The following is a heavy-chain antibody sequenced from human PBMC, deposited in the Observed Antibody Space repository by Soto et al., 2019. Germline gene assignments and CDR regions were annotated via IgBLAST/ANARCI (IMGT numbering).Heavy chain of an antibody. V-gene: IGHV5-10-1*04. Sequence: GASLTLSCKGPGYRFTNSWISWVRQMPGKGLEWMGKIDPTESHTNYSPSFQGQVTISADKSISTAYLQWSSLKASDTAMYYCARPTSGYPNDAFDIWGQGTMVTVSS. CDR2: IDPTESHT. CDR1: GYRFTNSW. D-gene: IGHD3-22*01. CDR3: ARPTSGYPNDAFDI. J-gene: IGHJ3*02.